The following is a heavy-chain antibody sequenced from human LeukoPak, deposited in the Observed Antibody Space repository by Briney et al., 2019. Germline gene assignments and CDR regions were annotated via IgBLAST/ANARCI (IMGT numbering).Heavy chain of an antibody. Sequence: SETLSLSCTVSGGSISSYYRSWSRQPPGKGPEWIGCIYYSGSTNYNPSLKSRVTISVDTSKNQSSLQLSSVTAADTAVYYCARAQRFLAWLFFDYRGQATLVTVSS. D-gene: IGHD3-3*01. CDR1: GGSISSYY. J-gene: IGHJ4*02. CDR2: IYYSGST. CDR3: ARAQRFLAWLFFDY. V-gene: IGHV4-59*01.